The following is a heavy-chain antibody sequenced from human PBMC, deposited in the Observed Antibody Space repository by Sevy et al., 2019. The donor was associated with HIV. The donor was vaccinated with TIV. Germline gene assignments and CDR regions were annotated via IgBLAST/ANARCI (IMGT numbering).Heavy chain of an antibody. CDR1: GYTLTKLS. CDR2: FDPEDGDPEDGKT. J-gene: IGHJ4*02. V-gene: IGHV1-24*01. CDR3: ATTKDYYDSSGYPFDS. Sequence: VSVKVSCKVSGYTLTKLSMHWVRQTPGKGLEWMTTFDPEDGDPEDGKTIYAQKFLGRVTMTEDTSTDKAYMELSSLRSEDTAVYYCATTKDYYDSSGYPFDSWGQGTLVTVSS. D-gene: IGHD3-22*01.